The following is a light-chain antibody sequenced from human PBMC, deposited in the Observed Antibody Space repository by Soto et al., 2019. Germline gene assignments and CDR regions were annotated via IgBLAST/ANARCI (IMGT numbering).Light chain of an antibody. Sequence: EIVLTQSPGTLSLSPGERATLSCRASQSVSSSYLAWYQQKPGQAPRLLIYDASNRDTGIPDRFSASGSGTDLTLTISKLESEDFAVSYCHQYGSSPPYSFGQGTKLEIK. CDR1: QSVSSSY. CDR2: DAS. CDR3: HQYGSSPPYS. V-gene: IGKV3-20*01. J-gene: IGKJ2*03.